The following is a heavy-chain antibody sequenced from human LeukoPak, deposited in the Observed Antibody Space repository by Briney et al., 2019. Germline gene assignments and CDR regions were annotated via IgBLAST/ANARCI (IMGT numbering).Heavy chain of an antibody. Sequence: PGGCLRLSWAASGCTFSSYAMSWVRQAPGKGLEWVSAISGSGGSTYYADSVKGRFTISRDNSKNTLYLQMNSPRAEDTAVYYCAKEELAVRNWFDPWGQGTLVTVSS. J-gene: IGHJ5*02. V-gene: IGHV3-23*01. CDR1: GCTFSSYA. D-gene: IGHD1-26*01. CDR3: AKEELAVRNWFDP. CDR2: ISGSGGST.